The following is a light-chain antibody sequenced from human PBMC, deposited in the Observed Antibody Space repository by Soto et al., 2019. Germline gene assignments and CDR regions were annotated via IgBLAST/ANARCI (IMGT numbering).Light chain of an antibody. CDR2: AAH. J-gene: IGKJ3*01. V-gene: IGKV1-12*01. Sequence: DIQMTQSPSSVSASVGDKVTITCRASQGISRWLTWYQQKPGKAPKVLIYAAHTLESGVPSRFSGSGSGTEFTLTISSLQPEDAATYYCQETDSFPRFTFGPGTKVDIK. CDR3: QETDSFPRFT. CDR1: QGISRW.